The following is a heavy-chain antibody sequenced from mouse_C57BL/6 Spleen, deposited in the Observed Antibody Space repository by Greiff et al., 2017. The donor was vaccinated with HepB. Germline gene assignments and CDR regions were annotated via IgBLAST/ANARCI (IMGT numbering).Heavy chain of an antibody. CDR2: IDPETGGT. J-gene: IGHJ4*01. D-gene: IGHD1-1*02. CDR1: GYTFTDYE. V-gene: IGHV1-15*01. Sequence: VQLQESGAELVRPGASVTLSCKASGYTFTDYEMHWVKQTPVHGLEWIGAIDPETGGTAYNQKFKGKAILTADKSSSTAYMELRSLTSEDSAVYYCTRLGSPYYAMDYWGQGTSVTVSS. CDR3: TRLGSPYYAMDY.